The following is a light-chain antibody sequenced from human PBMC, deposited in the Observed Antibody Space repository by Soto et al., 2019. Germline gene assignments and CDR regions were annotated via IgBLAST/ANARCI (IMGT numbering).Light chain of an antibody. J-gene: IGLJ1*01. CDR1: SSNIESNT. CDR2: SNY. Sequence: QSVLTQPPSASGTPGQRVTISCSGSSSNIESNTVTWYQQHPGTAPKLVIYSNYDRPSGVPDRFSGSTSGTSASLVIRGLQSEDEADYYCAAWDDILNGYVFGGGTKVTVL. CDR3: AAWDDILNGYV. V-gene: IGLV1-44*01.